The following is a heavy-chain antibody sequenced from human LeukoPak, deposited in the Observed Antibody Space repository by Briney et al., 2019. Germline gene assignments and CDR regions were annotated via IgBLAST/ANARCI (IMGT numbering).Heavy chain of an antibody. CDR3: ATYNWNYDVDY. CDR1: GFTFSDYY. J-gene: IGHJ4*02. CDR2: ISSSGSTI. Sequence: PGGSLRLSCAASGFTFSDYYMSWIRQAPGKGLEWVSYISSSGSTIYYADSVKGRFTISRDNAKNTLYLQMTSLRPEDTAVYYCATYNWNYDVDYWGQGILVTVSS. V-gene: IGHV3-11*04. D-gene: IGHD1-1*01.